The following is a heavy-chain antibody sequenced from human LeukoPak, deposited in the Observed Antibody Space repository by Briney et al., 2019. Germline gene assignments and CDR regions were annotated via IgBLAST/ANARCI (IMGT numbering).Heavy chain of an antibody. J-gene: IGHJ4*02. V-gene: IGHV1-18*01. CDR2: ISAYNGNT. CDR1: GYTFTSYG. D-gene: IGHD1-26*01. CDR3: ARDWELLNLDY. Sequence: EASVKVSCKASGYTFTSYGTSWVRQAPGQGLEWMGWISAYNGNTNYAQKLQGRVTMTTDTSTSTAYMELRSLGSDDTAVYYCARDWELLNLDYWGQGTLVTVSS.